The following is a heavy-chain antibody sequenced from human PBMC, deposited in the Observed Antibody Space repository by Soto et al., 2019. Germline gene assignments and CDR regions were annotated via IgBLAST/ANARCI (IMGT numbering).Heavy chain of an antibody. CDR3: ARHLKAVAAAMAY. J-gene: IGHJ4*02. Sequence: SETLSLTCTVSGGSINSRSYYWGWIRQSPGKGLEWIGSIYYSGSTYYNPSIKSRVAMSVDKSKNQFSLKLRSVSAADTAVYYCARHLKAVAAAMAYWGQGITVTVSS. CDR2: IYYSGST. D-gene: IGHD6-19*01. V-gene: IGHV4-39*01. CDR1: GGSINSRSYY.